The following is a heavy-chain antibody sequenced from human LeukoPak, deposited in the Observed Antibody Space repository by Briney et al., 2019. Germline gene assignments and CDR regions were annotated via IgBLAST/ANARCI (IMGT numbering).Heavy chain of an antibody. J-gene: IGHJ4*02. Sequence: GSLRLSCAASGFTFSSYAMHWVRPAPGKGLEWVAVISYDGSNKYYADSVKGRFTISRDNSKNTLYLQMNSLRAEDTAVYYCAREGSSWYPGPFDYWGQGTLVTVSS. CDR3: AREGSSWYPGPFDY. CDR1: GFTFSSYA. D-gene: IGHD6-13*01. CDR2: ISYDGSNK. V-gene: IGHV3-30-3*01.